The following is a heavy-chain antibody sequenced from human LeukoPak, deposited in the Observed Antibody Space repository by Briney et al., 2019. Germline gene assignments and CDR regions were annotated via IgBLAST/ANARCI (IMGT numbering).Heavy chain of an antibody. CDR3: AKDLNDFWSGYLFDY. D-gene: IGHD3-3*01. CDR2: IWYDGSNK. Sequence: GGSLRLSCAASGFTFSSYWMHWVRQAPGKGLVWVAVIWYDGSNKYYADSVKGRFTISRDNSKNTLYLQMNSLRAEDTAVYYCAKDLNDFWSGYLFDYWGQGTLVTVSS. V-gene: IGHV3-33*06. J-gene: IGHJ4*02. CDR1: GFTFSSYW.